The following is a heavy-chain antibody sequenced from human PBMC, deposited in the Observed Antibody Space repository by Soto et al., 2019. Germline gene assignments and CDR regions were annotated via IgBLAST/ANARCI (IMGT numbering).Heavy chain of an antibody. J-gene: IGHJ4*02. V-gene: IGHV3-23*01. CDR2: ISGSGVST. Sequence: GGSLRLSCAASGFTFSSYAMSWVRQAPGKGLEWVSAISGSGVSTYYADSVKGRFTISRDNSKNTLYLQMNSLRAEDTAVYYCAKSPGMHYYDSSGYYHYDYWGQATMVTSPQ. D-gene: IGHD3-22*01. CDR3: AKSPGMHYYDSSGYYHYDY. CDR1: GFTFSSYA.